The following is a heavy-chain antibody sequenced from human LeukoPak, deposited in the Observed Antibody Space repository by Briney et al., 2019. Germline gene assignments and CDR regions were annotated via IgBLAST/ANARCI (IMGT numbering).Heavy chain of an antibody. V-gene: IGHV3-74*01. Sequence: GSLXLSCAASGFTFSSYWMHWVRQAPGKGLVWVSRINSDGSSTNNADSVKGRFTISRDNAKNTLYLQMNSLRAEDTAVYYCARALLDGYNYFDYWGQGILVTVSS. J-gene: IGHJ4*02. D-gene: IGHD5-24*01. CDR1: GFTFSSYW. CDR3: ARALLDGYNYFDY. CDR2: INSDGSST.